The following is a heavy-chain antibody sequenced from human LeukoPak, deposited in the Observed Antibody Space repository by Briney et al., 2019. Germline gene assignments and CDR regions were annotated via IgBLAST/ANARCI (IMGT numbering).Heavy chain of an antibody. CDR3: ARETCSSGDSRPFDY. Sequence: GGSLRLSCAAYGFTVSSKYMSWVRQARGKGLEWDSVIYSGGSTYYADSVKGSFTICSDNSKNTLYLQMNSLRAEDTAVYYCARETCSSGDSRPFDYWGQGTLVTVSS. J-gene: IGHJ4*02. CDR1: GFTVSSKY. V-gene: IGHV3-66*01. CDR2: IYSGGST. D-gene: IGHD3-22*01.